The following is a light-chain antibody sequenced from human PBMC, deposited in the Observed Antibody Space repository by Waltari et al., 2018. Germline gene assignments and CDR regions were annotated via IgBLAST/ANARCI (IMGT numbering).Light chain of an antibody. CDR3: QHHGAPPYT. CDR1: QAISQTA. J-gene: IGKJ2*01. V-gene: IGKV3-20*01. Sequence: EVALRQFPDTLSLSPGESATLSCWASQAISQTALVWFHLKPGQPPRLLIYGTSTRATGIADRFSGSGSGTVFTLTISRLEPEDGGIYSCQHHGAPPYTFGQGTKLEIK. CDR2: GTS.